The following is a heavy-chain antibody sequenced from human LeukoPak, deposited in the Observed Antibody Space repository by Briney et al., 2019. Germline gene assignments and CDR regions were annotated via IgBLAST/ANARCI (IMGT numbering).Heavy chain of an antibody. CDR1: GFTFSSYA. J-gene: IGHJ4*02. CDR3: ARAEINRGYPLYYFDY. CDR2: ISGSGGST. V-gene: IGHV3-23*01. Sequence: GGSLRLSCAASGFTFSSYAMSWVRQAPGKGLEWVAAISGSGGSTYYADSVKGRFTISRDNSKNTLYLQMNSLRAEDTAVYYCARAEINRGYPLYYFDYWGQGTLVTVSS. D-gene: IGHD6-25*01.